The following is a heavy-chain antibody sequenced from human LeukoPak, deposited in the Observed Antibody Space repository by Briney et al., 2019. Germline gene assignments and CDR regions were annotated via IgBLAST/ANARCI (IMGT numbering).Heavy chain of an antibody. CDR2: INHSGSN. J-gene: IGHJ6*03. Sequence: SETLSLTCAVYGGSFSGSYWSWIRQPPGKGLEWIGEINHSGSNNYNPSLKSRVTISVDTSKNQFSLKLSSVTAADTAVYYCARGEIFDYYYYYYMDVWGKGTTVTVSS. D-gene: IGHD2-15*01. CDR3: ARGEIFDYYYYYYMDV. V-gene: IGHV4-34*01. CDR1: GGSFSGSY.